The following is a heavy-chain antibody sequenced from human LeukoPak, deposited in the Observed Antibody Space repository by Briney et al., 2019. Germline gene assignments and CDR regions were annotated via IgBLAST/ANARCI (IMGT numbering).Heavy chain of an antibody. CDR2: INHSGST. Sequence: SETLSLTCAVYGGSFSGYYWSWIRQPPGKGLEWIGGINHSGSTNYNPSLKSRVTISVDTSKNQFSLKLSSVTAADTAVYYCACLWFGPDYWGQGTLVTVSS. CDR3: ACLWFGPDY. D-gene: IGHD3-10*01. V-gene: IGHV4-34*01. J-gene: IGHJ4*02. CDR1: GGSFSGYY.